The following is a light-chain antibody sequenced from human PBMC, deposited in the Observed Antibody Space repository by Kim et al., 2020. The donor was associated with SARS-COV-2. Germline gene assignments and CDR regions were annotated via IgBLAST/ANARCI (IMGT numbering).Light chain of an antibody. Sequence: AFVGDRVTITGRASQSIGTSVKWYQQTPGQAPKILISTASSLQSGVPSRFSGSGSGTDFTLAISNLQPGDFATYYCQHSYTTPWTFGQGTKVDIK. CDR1: QSIGTS. CDR2: TAS. CDR3: QHSYTTPWT. V-gene: IGKV1-39*01. J-gene: IGKJ1*01.